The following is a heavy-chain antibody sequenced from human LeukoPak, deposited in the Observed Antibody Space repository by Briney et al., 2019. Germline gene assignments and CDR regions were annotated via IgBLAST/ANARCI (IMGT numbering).Heavy chain of an antibody. CDR3: ARGFTFGGVIVSDAFDI. J-gene: IGHJ3*02. Sequence: GGSLRLSCAASGFTFSNYEMNWVRQVPGKGLECVSYISSGVSTVYCADSVQGRFTISRDNAKNSLDLQMNSLRAEDTAVYYCARGFTFGGVIVSDAFDIWGQGTTVTVSS. CDR2: ISSGVSTV. D-gene: IGHD3-16*02. V-gene: IGHV3-48*03. CDR1: GFTFSNYE.